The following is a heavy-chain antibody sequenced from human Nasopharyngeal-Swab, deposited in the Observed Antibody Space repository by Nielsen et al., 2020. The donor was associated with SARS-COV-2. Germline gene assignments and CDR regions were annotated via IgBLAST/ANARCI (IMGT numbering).Heavy chain of an antibody. Sequence: LRLSCTVSGGSISSYYWSWIRQPAGKGLEWIGRLYTSGSTNYNPSIKSRVTMSLDTSKNQFSLKLSSVTAADTAVYYCARAQDYYDFWSGYLGSYGMDVWGQGTTVTVSS. D-gene: IGHD3-3*01. CDR2: LYTSGST. J-gene: IGHJ6*02. CDR1: GGSISSYY. V-gene: IGHV4-4*07. CDR3: ARAQDYYDFWSGYLGSYGMDV.